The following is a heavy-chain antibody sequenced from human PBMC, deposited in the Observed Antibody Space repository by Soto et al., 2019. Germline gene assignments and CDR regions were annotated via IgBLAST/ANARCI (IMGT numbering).Heavy chain of an antibody. V-gene: IGHV4-59*01. CDR3: ARAPYTSSWNFDY. Sequence: SETLSLTCTVSGGSISNYYWSWIRLPPGKGLEWIGNIYYSGSTNYNPSLKSRVTISVDTPKNQFSLKLSSMSTADTAVYYCARAPYTSSWNFDYWGQGTLVTVSS. D-gene: IGHD6-13*01. CDR2: IYYSGST. J-gene: IGHJ4*02. CDR1: GGSISNYY.